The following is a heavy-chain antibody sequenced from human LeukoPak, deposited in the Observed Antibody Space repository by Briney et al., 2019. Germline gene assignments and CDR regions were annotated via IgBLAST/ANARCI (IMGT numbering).Heavy chain of an antibody. Sequence: ETLSLTCTVSGGSISTYYWSWVRQAPEKGLECVSVLYGGGGTYYAVSVKGRFTISRDKSKNTLYLQMNSLRGEDTAVYYCAKDGSGTGERSDYWGQGTLVTVSS. CDR3: AKDGSGTGERSDY. D-gene: IGHD1-26*01. CDR1: GGSISTYY. CDR2: LYGGGGT. J-gene: IGHJ4*02. V-gene: IGHV3-53*05.